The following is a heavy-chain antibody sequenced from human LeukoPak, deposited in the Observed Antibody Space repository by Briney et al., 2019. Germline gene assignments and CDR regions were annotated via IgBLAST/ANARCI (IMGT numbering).Heavy chain of an antibody. Sequence: MTSETLSLTCSVSGGSVSSTTYYWSWIRQPPGKGLEWIGEINHSGSTNYNPSLKSRVTISVDTSKNQFSLKLSSVTAADTAVYYCARVAGDQSTKRNWFDPWGQGTLVTVSS. CDR2: INHSGST. D-gene: IGHD6-19*01. J-gene: IGHJ5*02. CDR3: ARVAGDQSTKRNWFDP. V-gene: IGHV4-34*01. CDR1: GGSVSSTTYY.